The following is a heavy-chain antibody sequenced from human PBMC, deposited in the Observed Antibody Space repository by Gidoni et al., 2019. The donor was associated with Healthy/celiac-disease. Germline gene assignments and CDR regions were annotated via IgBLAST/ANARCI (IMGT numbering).Heavy chain of an antibody. CDR3: AKGPYSRGGYFDY. D-gene: IGHD6-13*01. V-gene: IGHV3-9*01. Sequence: EVQLVESGGGLVQPGRSLRLSCAASGFTFDDYAMHWVRQAPGKGLEWVSGISWNSGSIGYADSVKGRFTISRDNAKNSLYLQMNSLRAEDTALYYCAKGPYSRGGYFDYWGQGTLVTVSS. CDR2: ISWNSGSI. J-gene: IGHJ4*02. CDR1: GFTFDDYA.